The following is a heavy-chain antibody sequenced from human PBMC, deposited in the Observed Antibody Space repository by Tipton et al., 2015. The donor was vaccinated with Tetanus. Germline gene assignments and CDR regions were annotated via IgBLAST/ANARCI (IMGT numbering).Heavy chain of an antibody. V-gene: IGHV4-39*07. CDR3: ARVWFGDLFGVGAFDI. Sequence: TLSLTCTVSGGSISSSSYYWGWIRQSPGKGLEWIGNIYYSGSTNYDPSLKSRVTISLDTSKNQFSLKMSSVTAADTAMYYCARVWFGDLFGVGAFDIWGQGTMVTVSS. CDR2: IYYSGST. D-gene: IGHD3-10*01. J-gene: IGHJ3*02. CDR1: GGSISSSSYY.